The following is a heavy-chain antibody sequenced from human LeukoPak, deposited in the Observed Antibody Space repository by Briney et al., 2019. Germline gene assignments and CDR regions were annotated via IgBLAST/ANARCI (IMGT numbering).Heavy chain of an antibody. V-gene: IGHV4-34*01. J-gene: IGHJ4*02. D-gene: IGHD4-17*01. CDR1: GGSFSGYY. Sequence: PSETLSLTCAVYGGSFSGYYWSWIRQPPGKGLEWNGEINHSGSTNYNPSLKSRVTISVDTSKNQFSLKLSSVTAADTAVYYCATSSQTTVIDYWGQGTLVTVSS. CDR3: ATSSQTTVIDY. CDR2: INHSGST.